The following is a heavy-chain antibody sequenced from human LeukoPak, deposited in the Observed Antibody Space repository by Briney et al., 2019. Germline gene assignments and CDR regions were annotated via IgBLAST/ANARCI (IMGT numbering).Heavy chain of an antibody. V-gene: IGHV4-4*07. D-gene: IGHD5-24*01. CDR2: IYNAGNT. CDR3: ARDEMTPGDTFDI. Sequence: SETLSLTCTVSGASMSNYFWSWIRQPPGKGLEWIGRIYNAGNTNYSPSLKSRVTMSIDTSKNQFSLSLSSVTAADTAMYYCARDEMTPGDTFDIWGQGTKVTVSS. J-gene: IGHJ3*02. CDR1: GASMSNYF.